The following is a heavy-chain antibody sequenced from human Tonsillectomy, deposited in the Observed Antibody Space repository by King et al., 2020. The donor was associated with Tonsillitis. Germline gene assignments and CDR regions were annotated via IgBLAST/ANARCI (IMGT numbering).Heavy chain of an antibody. J-gene: IGHJ4*02. Sequence: VQLVESGGGLVQPGGSLRLSCAASGFTFSSYAMSWVRQAPGKGLEWVSGISGSGGNTYYADSVKGRFIISRDNAKNTLYLQMNSLRAEDTAVYYCAKEYYYGSGSYSDYWGQGTLVTGAS. CDR3: AKEYYYGSGSYSDY. CDR2: ISGSGGNT. V-gene: IGHV3-23*04. D-gene: IGHD3-10*01. CDR1: GFTFSSYA.